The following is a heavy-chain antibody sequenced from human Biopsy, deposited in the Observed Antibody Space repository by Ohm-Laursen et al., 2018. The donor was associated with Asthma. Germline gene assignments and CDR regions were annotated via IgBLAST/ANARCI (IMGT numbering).Heavy chain of an antibody. D-gene: IGHD3-10*01. V-gene: IGHV3-30*03. CDR3: ARDVVWFREVGGMDV. CDR1: GFSFSDYY. J-gene: IGHJ6*02. CDR2: ISYDGSTK. Sequence: SLRLSCAASGFSFSDYYMTWMRQAPGKGLEWVAVISYDGSTKYSADSVKGRFIVSRDISKNILSLQMNSLRPEDTAVYYCARDVVWFREVGGMDVRGQGTTVTVSS.